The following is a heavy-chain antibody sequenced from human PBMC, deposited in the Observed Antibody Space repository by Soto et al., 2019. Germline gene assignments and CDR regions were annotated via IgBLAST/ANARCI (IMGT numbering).Heavy chain of an antibody. CDR3: ARRIAARRSNYYYGMDV. J-gene: IGHJ6*02. Sequence: PGGSLRLSWAASAFTSCRYRMHWVCQAPGKGLVWVSRMKSDRRTTSYADSVKGRFTISRYNAKNTLYLQMNSLRAEDMAVYYCARRIAARRSNYYYGMDVWGQGTTGTVS. CDR2: MKSDRRTT. V-gene: IGHV3-74*01. D-gene: IGHD6-6*01. CDR1: AFTSCRYR.